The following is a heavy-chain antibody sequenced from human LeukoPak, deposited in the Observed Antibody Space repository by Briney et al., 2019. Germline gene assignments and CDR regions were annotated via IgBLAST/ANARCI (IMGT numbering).Heavy chain of an antibody. D-gene: IGHD3-16*01. CDR3: AREVRRGTYDY. Sequence: ASVKVSCQASGYTFTSYSINWVRQATGQGLEWMGWMNPNSGGSGPAQKFQGRVTMTWNTPISTAYMELSSLTSDDTAVYYCAREVRRGTYDYWGQGTLVTFTP. J-gene: IGHJ4*02. CDR2: MNPNSGGS. V-gene: IGHV1-8*01. CDR1: GYTFTSYS.